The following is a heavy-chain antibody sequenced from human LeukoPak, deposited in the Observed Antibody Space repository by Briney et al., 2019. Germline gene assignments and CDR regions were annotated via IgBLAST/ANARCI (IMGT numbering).Heavy chain of an antibody. V-gene: IGHV1-18*01. Sequence: ASVKVSCKASGYTFTSYGISWVRQAPGQGLEWMGWISAYNGNTNYAQKLQGRVTMTTDTSTSTAYMELRSLRSDDTAVYYCAMSRCSSTSCYGDLDYWAQGPLVTVSS. D-gene: IGHD2-2*01. J-gene: IGHJ4*02. CDR3: AMSRCSSTSCYGDLDY. CDR2: ISAYNGNT. CDR1: GYTFTSYG.